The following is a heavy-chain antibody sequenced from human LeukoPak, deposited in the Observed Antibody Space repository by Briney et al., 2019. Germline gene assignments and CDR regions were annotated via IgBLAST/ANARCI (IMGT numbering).Heavy chain of an antibody. CDR1: GGSISSGDYY. CDR2: IYYSGST. D-gene: IGHD3-10*01. V-gene: IGHV4-30-4*01. CDR3: ARGPLRGVILPRWFDP. J-gene: IGHJ5*02. Sequence: PSQTLSLTCTVSGGSISSGDYYWSWIRQPPGKGLEWIGYIYYSGSTYYNPSLKSRVTMSVDTSKNQFSLKLSSVTAADTAVYYCARGPLRGVILPRWFDPWGQGTLVTVSS.